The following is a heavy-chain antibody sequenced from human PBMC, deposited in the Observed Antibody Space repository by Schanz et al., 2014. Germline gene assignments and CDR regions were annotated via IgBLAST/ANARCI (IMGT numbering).Heavy chain of an antibody. J-gene: IGHJ5*02. CDR2: TSHDGSFT. Sequence: EVQLVESGGGLIQPGGSLRLSCAVSGFTVNTHYMSWVRQAPGKGLEWVSRTSHDGSFTTFADSVKGRFTISRDNARNTVSLQMNSLRADDTAVYYCVRDERVISGVWFDPWGQGTLVTVSS. V-gene: IGHV3-74*01. CDR3: VRDERVISGVWFDP. CDR1: GFTVNTHY. D-gene: IGHD3-16*02.